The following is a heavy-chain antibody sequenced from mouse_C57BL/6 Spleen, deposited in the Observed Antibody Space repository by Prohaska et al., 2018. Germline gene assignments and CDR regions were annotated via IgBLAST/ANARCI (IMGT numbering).Heavy chain of an antibody. Sequence: QVQLQQSGPELVKPGASVKISCKASGYAFSSSWMNWVKQRPGKGLEWIGRIYPGDGDTNYNGKFKGQATLTAGKSSSTGDMQLGSLTSEDCALYFCAGNCDWAWFAYWGQGTLVTVSA. CDR2: IYPGDGDT. CDR1: GYAFSSSW. D-gene: IGHD2-4*01. J-gene: IGHJ3*01. V-gene: IGHV1-82*01. CDR3: AGNCDWAWFAY.